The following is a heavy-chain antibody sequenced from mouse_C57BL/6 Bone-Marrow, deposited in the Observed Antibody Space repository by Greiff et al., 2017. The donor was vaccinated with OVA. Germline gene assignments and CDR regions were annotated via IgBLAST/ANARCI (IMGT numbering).Heavy chain of an antibody. Sequence: QVQLKESGAELARPGASVKLSCKASGYTFTSYGISWVKQRTGQGLEWIGEIYPRSGNTYYNEKFKGKATLTADKSSSTAYMELRSLTSEDSAVCFCAGGDGQPRLRKHCVDYWGQGTTLTVSS. CDR1: GYTFTSYG. D-gene: IGHD3-2*02. CDR2: IYPRSGNT. V-gene: IGHV1-81*01. CDR3: AGGDGQPRLRKHCVDY. J-gene: IGHJ2*01.